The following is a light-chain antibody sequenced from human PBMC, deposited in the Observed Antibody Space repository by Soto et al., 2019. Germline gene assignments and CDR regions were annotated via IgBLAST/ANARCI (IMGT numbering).Light chain of an antibody. Sequence: DIPMTQSPSSLSASVGDRVTITCQASQDIGNYLNWYQHKPGKAPKLLLYDASTLHTGVPSRFSGSGSGTHFTFTISSLQPEDIATYYCQQANSFPLTFGGGTKVEIK. CDR3: QQANSFPLT. CDR2: DAS. V-gene: IGKV1-33*01. J-gene: IGKJ4*01. CDR1: QDIGNY.